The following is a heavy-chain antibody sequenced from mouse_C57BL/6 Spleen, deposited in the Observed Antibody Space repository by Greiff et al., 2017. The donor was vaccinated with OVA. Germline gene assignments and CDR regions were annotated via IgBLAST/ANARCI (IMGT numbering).Heavy chain of an antibody. CDR2: ISDGGSYT. J-gene: IGHJ2*01. CDR3: ARDQGTTVVAYYFDY. Sequence: EVQLVESGGGLVKPGGSLKLSCTASGFTFSSYAMSWVRQTPEKRLEWVATISDGGSYTYYPDNVKGRFTISRDNAKNNLYLQMSHLKSEDTAMYYCARDQGTTVVAYYFDYWGQGTTLTVSS. V-gene: IGHV5-4*01. D-gene: IGHD1-1*01. CDR1: GFTFSSYA.